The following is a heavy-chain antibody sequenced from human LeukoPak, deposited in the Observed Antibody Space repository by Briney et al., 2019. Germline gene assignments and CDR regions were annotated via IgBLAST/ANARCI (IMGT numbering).Heavy chain of an antibody. CDR2: IYYSGST. J-gene: IGHJ5*02. D-gene: IGHD2-15*01. CDR3: ARGGSAFDP. V-gene: IGHV4-39*01. CDR1: GGSISSSSYY. Sequence: PSETLSLTCTVSGGSISSSSYYWGWIRQPPGKGLEWIGSIYYSGSTYYNPSLKSRVTISVDTSKNQFSLKLSSVTAADTAVYYCARGGSAFDPWGQGTLVTLSS.